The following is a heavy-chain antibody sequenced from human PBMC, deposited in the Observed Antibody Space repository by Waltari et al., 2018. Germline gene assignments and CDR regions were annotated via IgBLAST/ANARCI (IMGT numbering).Heavy chain of an antibody. CDR2: ISGSGGST. Sequence: EVQLLESGGGLVQPGGSLRLSCAASGFPFSSYAMSWVRQAPGKGLEWVSAISGSGGSTYYADSVKGRFTISRDNSKNTLYLQMNSLRAEDTAVYYCAKSEGYFWSGYVVYWGQGTLVTVSS. CDR1: GFPFSSYA. CDR3: AKSEGYFWSGYVVY. D-gene: IGHD3-3*01. V-gene: IGHV3-23*01. J-gene: IGHJ4*02.